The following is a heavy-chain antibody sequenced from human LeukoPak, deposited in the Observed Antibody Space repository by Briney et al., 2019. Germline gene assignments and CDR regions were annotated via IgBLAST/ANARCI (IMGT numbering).Heavy chain of an antibody. J-gene: IGHJ4*02. V-gene: IGHV3-11*01. CDR1: GFSFSDYY. CDR3: ARATAADTAMIYFDY. Sequence: GGSLRLSCAASGFSFSDYYMSWIRQAPGKGLEWVSYISSSGNIIYSADSVKGRFTISRDNAKNSLYLQINSLRAEDTAVYYCARATAADTAMIYFDYWGQGTLVTVSS. CDR2: ISSSGNII. D-gene: IGHD5-18*01.